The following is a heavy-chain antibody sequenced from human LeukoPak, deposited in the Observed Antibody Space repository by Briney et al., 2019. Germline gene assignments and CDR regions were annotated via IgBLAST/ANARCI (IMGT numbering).Heavy chain of an antibody. D-gene: IGHD2-2*01. J-gene: IGHJ4*02. CDR2: ISGGGGST. Sequence: GGSLRLSCAASGFTFSSYAMSWVRQAPGKGLEWVSAISGGGGSTYYADSVKGRFTISRDNPKNTLYLQMNSLRAEDTAVYYCAKVGIVVVLYYFDYWGQGTLVTVSS. CDR3: AKVGIVVVLYYFDY. V-gene: IGHV3-23*01. CDR1: GFTFSSYA.